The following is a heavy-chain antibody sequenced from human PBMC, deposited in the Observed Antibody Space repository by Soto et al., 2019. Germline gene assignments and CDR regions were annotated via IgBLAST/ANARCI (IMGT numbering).Heavy chain of an antibody. D-gene: IGHD2-21*02. CDR1: GYTFTSYG. V-gene: IGHV1-18*01. CDR2: ISAYNGNT. Sequence: VKVSCKASGYTFTSYGISWVRQAPGQGLEWMGWISAYNGNTNYAQKLQGRVTMTTDTSTSTAYMELRSLRSDDTAVYYCSIVVVTATKEYYFDYWGQGTLVTVSS. J-gene: IGHJ4*02. CDR3: SIVVVTATKEYYFDY.